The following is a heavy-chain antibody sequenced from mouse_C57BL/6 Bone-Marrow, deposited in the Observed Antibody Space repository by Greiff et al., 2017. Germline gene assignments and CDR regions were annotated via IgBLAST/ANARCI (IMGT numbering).Heavy chain of an antibody. V-gene: IGHV3-6*01. CDR1: GYSITSGYY. J-gene: IGHJ3*01. D-gene: IGHD2-3*01. CDR2: ISYDGSN. CDR3: ARALYDPWFAY. Sequence: EVKLQESGPGLVKPSQSLSLTCSVTGYSITSGYYWNWIRQFPGNKLEWMGYISYDGSNNYNPSLKNRISITRDTSKNQFFLKLNSVTTEDTATYYCARALYDPWFAYWGQGTLVTVSA.